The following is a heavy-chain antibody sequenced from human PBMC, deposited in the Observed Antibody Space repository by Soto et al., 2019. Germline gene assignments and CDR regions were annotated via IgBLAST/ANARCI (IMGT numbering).Heavy chain of an antibody. CDR1: GFTFSSYA. CDR2: ISGSGGTT. Sequence: EVQLLESGGGLVQPGGSLRLSCAASGFTFSSYAMSWVRQAPGKGLEWVSAISGSGGTTYYADSVKGRFTFSRDNSTNTLYLQMNSLRAEDTAVYYCAKTANGWFSAFDLWGQGTMVTVSS. V-gene: IGHV3-23*01. J-gene: IGHJ3*01. D-gene: IGHD6-19*01. CDR3: AKTANGWFSAFDL.